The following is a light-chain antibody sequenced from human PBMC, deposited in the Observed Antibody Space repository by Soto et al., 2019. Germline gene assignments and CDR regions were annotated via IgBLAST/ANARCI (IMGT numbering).Light chain of an antibody. V-gene: IGKV4-1*01. CDR3: HQYYTPQIT. J-gene: IGKJ4*01. Sequence: DIVLTQIPDSLTLSLGETATIKCKSSQSLLYRSTNNNYLAWYQQKPGQSPKVIMYWASTRASGVPDRFSGSGSGTDFTLTIRNLQPEDVAVYYCHQYYTPQITFGGGTKV. CDR2: WAS. CDR1: QSLLYRSTNNNY.